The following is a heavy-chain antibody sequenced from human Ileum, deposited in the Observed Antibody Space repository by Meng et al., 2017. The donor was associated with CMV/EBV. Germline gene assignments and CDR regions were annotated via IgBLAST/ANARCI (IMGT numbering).Heavy chain of an antibody. J-gene: IGHJ4*02. V-gene: IGHV4-39*07. CDR1: GGSIERGNHD. CDR3: TRQDYSNYAGY. CDR2: IYYTGST. D-gene: IGHD4-11*01. Sequence: CPVSGGSIERGNHDWGWVRQAPGKGLEWIATIYYTGSTFYNTFLKGRVTISVNPSENQFSLKMKSVTAADTAVYYCTRQDYSNYAGYWGQGTLVTVSS.